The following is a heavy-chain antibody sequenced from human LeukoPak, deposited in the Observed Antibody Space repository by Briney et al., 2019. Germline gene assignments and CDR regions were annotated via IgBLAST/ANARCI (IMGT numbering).Heavy chain of an antibody. CDR2: IYHSGST. V-gene: IGHV4-38-2*01. Sequence: SETLSLTCAVSGYSISSGYYWGWIRQPLGKGLEWIGSIYHSGSTYYNPSLKSRVTISVDTSKNQFSLKLSSVTAADTAVYYCARLMVRGVIDYWGQGTLVTVSS. D-gene: IGHD3-10*01. J-gene: IGHJ4*02. CDR1: GYSISSGYY. CDR3: ARLMVRGVIDY.